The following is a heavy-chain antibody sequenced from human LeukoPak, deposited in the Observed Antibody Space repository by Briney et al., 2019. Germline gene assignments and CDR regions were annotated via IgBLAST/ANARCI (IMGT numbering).Heavy chain of an antibody. CDR3: TKGAAAGPKYFQH. CDR1: GFTFSSYV. V-gene: IGHV3-23*01. CDR2: IDGSGVGT. Sequence: GGSLSLSCAASGFTFSSYVMRWVRQAPGKGLEWVSTIDGSGVGTYYADSVKGRFTISRDSSKSTLYLHMNSLRAEDTAVYYCTKGAAAGPKYFQHWGQGTLVTVSS. J-gene: IGHJ1*01. D-gene: IGHD6-13*01.